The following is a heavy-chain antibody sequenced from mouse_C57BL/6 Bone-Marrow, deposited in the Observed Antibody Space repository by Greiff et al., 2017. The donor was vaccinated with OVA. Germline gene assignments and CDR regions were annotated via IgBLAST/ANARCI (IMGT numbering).Heavy chain of an antibody. J-gene: IGHJ3*01. V-gene: IGHV1-54*01. CDR2: INPGSGGT. D-gene: IGHD1-1*01. CDR1: GYAFTNYL. CDR3: ARWGYYGSSYGFAY. Sequence: QVQLQQSGAELVRPGTSVKVSCKASGYAFTNYLIEWVKQRPGQGLEWIGVINPGSGGTNYNEKFKGKATLTADKSSSTAYMQRSGLTAEDSAVYFCARWGYYGSSYGFAYWGQGTLVTVSA.